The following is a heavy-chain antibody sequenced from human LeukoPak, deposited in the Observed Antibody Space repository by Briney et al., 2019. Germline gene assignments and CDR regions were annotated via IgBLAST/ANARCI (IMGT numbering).Heavy chain of an antibody. CDR1: GGSFSGYY. D-gene: IGHD1-1*01. CDR2: INHSGST. Sequence: SETLSLTCAVYGGSFSGYYWSWIRQPPGKGLEWIGEINHSGSTNYNPSLKSRVTVSVDTSKDQFSLKLSSVTAADTAVYYCARGGRKRTVPQPVDYWGQGTLVTVSS. V-gene: IGHV4-34*01. J-gene: IGHJ4*02. CDR3: ARGGRKRTVPQPVDY.